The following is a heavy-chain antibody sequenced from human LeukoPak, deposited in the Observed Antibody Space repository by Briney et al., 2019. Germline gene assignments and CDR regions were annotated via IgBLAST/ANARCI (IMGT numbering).Heavy chain of an antibody. D-gene: IGHD3-3*01. V-gene: IGHV3-48*01. CDR1: GFTFSSYA. CDR3: ARDRTIFGVVIMDDY. Sequence: GGSLRLSCAASGFTFSSYAMSWVRQAPGKGLEGVSYISSSSSTIYYADSVKGRFTISKDNAKNSLYLQMNSLRAEDTAVYYCARDRTIFGVVIMDDYWGQGTLVTVSS. CDR2: ISSSSSTI. J-gene: IGHJ4*02.